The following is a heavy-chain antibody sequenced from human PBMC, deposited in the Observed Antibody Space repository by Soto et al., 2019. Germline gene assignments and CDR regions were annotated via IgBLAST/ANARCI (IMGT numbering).Heavy chain of an antibody. CDR3: ATDKITGLFDY. CDR2: INHSGST. CDR1: GGSFSGYY. J-gene: IGHJ4*02. Sequence: QVQLQQWGAGLLNPSETLSLTCAVYGGSFSGYYWTWIRHPPGTGLEWIGEINHSGSTNYNPSLKSRVTISVDTSKNQFSLKLTSVTAADTAVYYCATDKITGLFDYWGQGTLVTVSS. V-gene: IGHV4-34*01. D-gene: IGHD2-8*02.